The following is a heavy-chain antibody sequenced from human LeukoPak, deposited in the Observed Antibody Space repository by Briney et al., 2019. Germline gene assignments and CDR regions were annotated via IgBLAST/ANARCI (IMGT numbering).Heavy chain of an antibody. V-gene: IGHV1-2*02. J-gene: IGHJ6*03. CDR3: ARRIAVAGTWDYYYYMDV. CDR1: GGTFSSSA. CDR2: INPNSGGT. Sequence: ASAKVSCKASGGTFSSSAISWVRQAPGQGLEWMGWINPNSGGTNYAQKFQGRVTMTRDTSISTAYMELSRLRSDDTAVYYCARRIAVAGTWDYYYYMDVWGKGTTVTVSS. D-gene: IGHD6-19*01.